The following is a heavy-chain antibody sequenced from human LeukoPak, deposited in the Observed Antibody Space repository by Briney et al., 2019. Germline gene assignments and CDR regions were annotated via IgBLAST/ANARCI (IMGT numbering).Heavy chain of an antibody. CDR2: IGGSGGST. J-gene: IGHJ5*02. V-gene: IGHV3-23*01. CDR3: AKDPNYYDSSGYYH. D-gene: IGHD3-22*01. CDR1: GFTFSSYA. Sequence: PGASLRLSCAASGFTFSSYAMSWVRQAPGKGLEWVSAIGGSGGSTYYADSVKGRFTISRDNSKNTLYLQMNSLRAEDTAVYYCAKDPNYYDSSGYYHWGQGTLVTVSS.